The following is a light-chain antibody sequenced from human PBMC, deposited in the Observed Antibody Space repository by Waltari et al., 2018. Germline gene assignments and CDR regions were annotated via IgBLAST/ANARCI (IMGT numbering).Light chain of an antibody. CDR1: SSNIGSSF. V-gene: IGLV1-47*01. CDR3: SSYTSATTLVV. CDR2: RND. J-gene: IGLJ1*01. Sequence: QSVLTQPPSASWTPGQRVTISCSGSSSNIGSSFVCWYQHLPGTAPNLLIYRNDQRPSGVPDRFSGSRSGTSASLTISGLQPDDEAHYSCSSYTSATTLVVFGPGTWVTV.